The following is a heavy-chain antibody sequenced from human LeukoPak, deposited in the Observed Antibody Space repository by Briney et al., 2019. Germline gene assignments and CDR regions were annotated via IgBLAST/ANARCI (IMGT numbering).Heavy chain of an antibody. CDR3: ARGCQLHMPYTGFDP. CDR1: GGSISSYY. J-gene: IGHJ5*02. CDR2: IYYSGST. D-gene: IGHD2-2*01. V-gene: IGHV4-59*01. Sequence: SETLSLTCTVSGGSISSYYWSWIRQPPGKGLEWIGYIYYSGSTNYNPSLKSRVTISVDTSKNQFSLKLSSVTAADTAVYYCARGCQLHMPYTGFDPWGQGTLVTVSS.